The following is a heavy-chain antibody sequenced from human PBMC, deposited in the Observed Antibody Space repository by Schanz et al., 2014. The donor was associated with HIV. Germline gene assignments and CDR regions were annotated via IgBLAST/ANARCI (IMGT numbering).Heavy chain of an antibody. CDR3: AKANDDRFKYFHH. CDR2: ISYDGSNK. CDR1: GFTFSSYA. V-gene: IGHV3-30-3*01. Sequence: QVQLVESGGGVVKPGRSLRVSCAASGFTFSSYAMHWVRQAPGKGLEWVAVISYDGSNKYYADSVKGRFTISRDNFKDTLYLQMNSLRAEDTAVYYCAKANDDRFKYFHHWGQGTLVTVSS. J-gene: IGHJ1*01. D-gene: IGHD1-1*01.